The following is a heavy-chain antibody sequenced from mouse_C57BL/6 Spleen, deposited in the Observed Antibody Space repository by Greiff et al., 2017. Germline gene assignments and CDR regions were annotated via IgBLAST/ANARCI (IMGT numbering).Heavy chain of an antibody. CDR1: GFNIKDDY. J-gene: IGHJ2*01. D-gene: IGHD2-5*01. CDR3: TRYSNYAYDY. V-gene: IGHV14-4*01. CDR2: IDPENGDT. Sequence: EVQLQQSGAELVRPGASVKLSCTASGFNIKDDYMHWVKQRPEQGLEWIGWIDPENGDTEYASKFQGKATITADTSSNTAYLQLSGLTSEDTAVYYCTRYSNYAYDYWGQGTTLSVSS.